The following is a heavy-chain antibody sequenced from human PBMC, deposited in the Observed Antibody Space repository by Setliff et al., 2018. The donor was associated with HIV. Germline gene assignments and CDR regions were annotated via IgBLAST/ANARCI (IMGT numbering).Heavy chain of an antibody. CDR2: ISSDGSRN. J-gene: IGHJ6*02. V-gene: IGHV3-30*04. Sequence: PGGSLRLSCAASGFTFNNHAIHWVRQAPGKGLGWVAVISSDGSRNAFVDSVKGRFTISRDSSKDTASLEMDSLRGEDTAVYYGARVRSWNFVDGMDVWGQGTTVTVSS. CDR3: ARVRSWNFVDGMDV. D-gene: IGHD1-7*01. CDR1: GFTFNNHA.